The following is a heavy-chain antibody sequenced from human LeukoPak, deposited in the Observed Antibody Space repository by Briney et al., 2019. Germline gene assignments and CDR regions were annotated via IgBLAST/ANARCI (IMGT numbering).Heavy chain of an antibody. CDR1: GYTFTSYG. D-gene: IGHD2-2*01. V-gene: IGHV1-18*01. Sequence: ASVKVPCKASGYTFTSYGISWVRQAPGQGLEWMGWIGAYNGNTNYAQKLQGRVTMTTDTSTSTAYMELRSLRSDDTAVYYCARESRAAIGTDYWGQGTLVTVSS. CDR3: ARESRAAIGTDY. CDR2: IGAYNGNT. J-gene: IGHJ4*02.